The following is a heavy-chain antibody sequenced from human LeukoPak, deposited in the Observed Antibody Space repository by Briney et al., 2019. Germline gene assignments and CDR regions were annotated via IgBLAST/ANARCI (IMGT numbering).Heavy chain of an antibody. J-gene: IGHJ4*02. CDR2: ISGSGGNT. Sequence: PGGSLRLSCAASGFTFSSYAMSWVRQAPGKGLEWVSAISGSGGNTYYADSVKGRFTISRDNSKNTLCLQMNSLRAEDTAVYYCAKDHSGFSSNWYYFDYWGQGTLVTVSS. CDR1: GFTFSSYA. V-gene: IGHV3-23*01. D-gene: IGHD6-13*01. CDR3: AKDHSGFSSNWYYFDY.